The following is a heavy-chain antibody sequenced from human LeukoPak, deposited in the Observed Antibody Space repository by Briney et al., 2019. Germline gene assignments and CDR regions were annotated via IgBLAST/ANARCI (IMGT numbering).Heavy chain of an antibody. J-gene: IGHJ4*03. CDR2: IFYSGST. CDR1: GGSISGYY. D-gene: IGHD6-13*01. CDR3: ARDIAAGSNSCYFDY. Sequence: SETLSLTCTVSGGSISGYYWSWIRQPPGKGLEWIGYIFYSGSTNYNPSLKSRVTISVDMSKNQFSLKLSSVTTADTAVYYCARDIAAGSNSCYFDYWGQGTLVTVSS. V-gene: IGHV4-59*01.